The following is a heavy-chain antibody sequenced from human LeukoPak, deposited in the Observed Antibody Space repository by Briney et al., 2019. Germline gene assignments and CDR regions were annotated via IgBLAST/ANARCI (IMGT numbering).Heavy chain of an antibody. J-gene: IGHJ4*02. Sequence: SETLSLTCTVSGGSISSSNNYWGWIRQPPGKGLEWIGSGSYSGSTNYNPSLKSRVTISVDMSKNQFSLKVSSVTATDTAVYYCARLIANGDYLKYWGQGTLVTVSS. CDR1: GGSISSSNNY. CDR2: GSYSGST. CDR3: ARLIANGDYLKY. V-gene: IGHV4-39*01. D-gene: IGHD4-17*01.